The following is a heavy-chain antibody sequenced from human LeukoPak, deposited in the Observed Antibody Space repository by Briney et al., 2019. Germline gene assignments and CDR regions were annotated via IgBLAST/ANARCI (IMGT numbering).Heavy chain of an antibody. V-gene: IGHV4-59*01. CDR1: GGSISSYY. J-gene: IGHJ4*02. Sequence: VKPSETLSLTCTVSGGSISSYYWSWIQQPPGKGLEWIGYIYYSGSTNYNPSLKSRVTISVDTSKNQSSLKLSSVTAADTAVYYCASGLISYGDYGEFDYWGQGTLVTVSS. CDR3: ASGLISYGDYGEFDY. CDR2: IYYSGST. D-gene: IGHD4-17*01.